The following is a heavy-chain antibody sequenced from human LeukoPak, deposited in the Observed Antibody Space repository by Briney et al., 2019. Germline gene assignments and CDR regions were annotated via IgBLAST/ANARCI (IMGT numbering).Heavy chain of an antibody. J-gene: IGHJ6*03. CDR3: AREARYWGLLGYYYYMDV. V-gene: IGHV4-61*02. D-gene: IGHD2-21*01. Sequence: SETLSLTCTVSGGSISSGSYYWSWIRQPAGKGLEWIGRIYTSGSTNYNPSLKSRVTISVDTSKNQFSLKLSSVTAADTAVYYCAREARYWGLLGYYYYMDVWGKGTTVTVSS. CDR1: GGSISSGSYY. CDR2: IYTSGST.